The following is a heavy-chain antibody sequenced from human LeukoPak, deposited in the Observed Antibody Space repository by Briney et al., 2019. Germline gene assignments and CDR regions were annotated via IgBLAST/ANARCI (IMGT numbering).Heavy chain of an antibody. Sequence: GGSLRLSCAASGFTFSSYSMNWVRQAPGKGLEWVSYISSSSSTIYYADSVKGRFTISRDNAKNSLYLQMNSLRAEDTAVYYCARQTTVTFGWFDPWGQGTLVTVSS. D-gene: IGHD4-17*01. CDR2: ISSSSSTI. J-gene: IGHJ5*02. CDR1: GFTFSSYS. CDR3: ARQTTVTFGWFDP. V-gene: IGHV3-48*04.